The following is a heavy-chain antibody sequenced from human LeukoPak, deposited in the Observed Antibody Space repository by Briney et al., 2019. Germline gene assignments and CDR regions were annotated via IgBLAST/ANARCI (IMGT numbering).Heavy chain of an antibody. CDR2: IDGSGGST. D-gene: IGHD6-13*01. CDR1: GFTFSNYW. CDR3: ANAYSSSWYTF. Sequence: GGSLRPSCTASGFTFSNYWMHWVRLAPGKGLVWVSAIDGSGGSTYYADSVKGRFTISRDNSKNTLYLQMISLRAEDTAVYYCANAYSSSWYTFWGQGTLVTVSS. V-gene: IGHV3-23*01. J-gene: IGHJ4*02.